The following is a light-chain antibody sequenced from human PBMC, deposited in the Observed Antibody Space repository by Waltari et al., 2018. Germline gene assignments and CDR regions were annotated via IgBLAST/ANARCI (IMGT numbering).Light chain of an antibody. Sequence: DIQMTQSPSSLSASVGDRVTITCQASQGISNYLAWYQQQPGKVPKLLIYAASTLQSGVPSRFSGGGSGTDFTLTISSLQPEDVATYYCQKYNNALFAFGPGTKVDIK. CDR1: QGISNY. CDR3: QKYNNALFA. CDR2: AAS. J-gene: IGKJ3*01. V-gene: IGKV1-27*01.